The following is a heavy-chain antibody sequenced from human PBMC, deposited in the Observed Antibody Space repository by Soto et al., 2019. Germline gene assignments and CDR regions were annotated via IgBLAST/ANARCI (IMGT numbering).Heavy chain of an antibody. CDR3: ARAPADMPDY. CDR1: GYTYTSYG. Sequence: ASVKVSCKASGYTYTSYGITWVRQAPGQGLEWMGWISTYNGNTNYAQKLQGRVTMTTDTSTSTAYMELRSLRSDDTAVYYCARAPADMPDYWGQGTLVTVSS. D-gene: IGHD2-2*01. V-gene: IGHV1-18*01. J-gene: IGHJ4*02. CDR2: ISTYNGNT.